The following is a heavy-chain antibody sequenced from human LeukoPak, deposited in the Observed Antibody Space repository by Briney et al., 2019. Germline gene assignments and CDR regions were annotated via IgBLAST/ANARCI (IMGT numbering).Heavy chain of an antibody. CDR3: ARATFLEPMDV. CDR1: GGSISSGSYY. V-gene: IGHV4-61*02. D-gene: IGHD3-3*02. Sequence: PSQTLSLTCTVSGGSISSGSYYWSWIRQPAGKGLEWIERIYTSGSTNYNPSLKSRVTISVDTSKNQFSLKLRSVTAADTAVYYCARATFLEPMDVWGKGTTVTVSS. J-gene: IGHJ6*03. CDR2: IYTSGST.